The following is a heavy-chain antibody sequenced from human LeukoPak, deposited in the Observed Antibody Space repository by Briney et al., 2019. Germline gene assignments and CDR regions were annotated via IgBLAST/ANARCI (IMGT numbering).Heavy chain of an antibody. D-gene: IGHD6-6*01. Sequence: SETLSLTCAVYGGSFGGYYWSWIRQPPGKGLEWIGEINHSGSTNYNPSLKSRVTISVDTSKNQFSLQLNSVTPEDTAVYYCARGVGEYIAARFGVGRRNWFDPWGQGTLVTVSS. CDR3: ARGVGEYIAARFGVGRRNWFDP. CDR2: INHSGST. J-gene: IGHJ5*02. CDR1: GGSFGGYY. V-gene: IGHV4-34*01.